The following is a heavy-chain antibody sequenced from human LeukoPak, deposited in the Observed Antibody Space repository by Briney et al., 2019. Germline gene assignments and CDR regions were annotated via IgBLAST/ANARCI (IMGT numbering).Heavy chain of an antibody. CDR3: ASGFGSTAMVTFDY. CDR1: GFTFDDYA. Sequence: GGSLRLSCAASGFTFDDYAMHWVRQAPGKGLEWVSGISWNSGSIGYADSVKGRFTISRDNAKNSLYLQMNSLRAEDTAVYYCASGFGSTAMVTFDYWGQGTLVTVSS. CDR2: ISWNSGSI. D-gene: IGHD5-18*01. J-gene: IGHJ4*02. V-gene: IGHV3-9*01.